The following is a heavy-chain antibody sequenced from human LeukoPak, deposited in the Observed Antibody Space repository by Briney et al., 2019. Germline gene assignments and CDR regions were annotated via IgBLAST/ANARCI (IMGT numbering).Heavy chain of an antibody. CDR3: ARIRCGHGHDVCYNH. CDR2: VSPGGHI. J-gene: IGHJ5*02. D-gene: IGHD2-8*01. CDR1: GVPLGKYY. V-gene: IGHV4-34*01. Sequence: SEALSLTCVLSGVPLGKYYWSWIRQSPGKGLEWIGEVSPGGHINYNPSLKSRVTISVDTSENQLSLRLSSVTAADTAMYYWARIRCGHGHDVCYNHWAQGTLVTVSS.